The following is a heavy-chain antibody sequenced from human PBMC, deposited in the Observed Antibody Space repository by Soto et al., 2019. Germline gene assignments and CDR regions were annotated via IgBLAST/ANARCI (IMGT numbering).Heavy chain of an antibody. CDR2: ISSSGSTI. V-gene: IGHV3-48*03. J-gene: IGHJ6*02. Sequence: GGSLRLSCAASGFTFSSYEMNWVRQAPGKGLEWVSYISSSGSTIYYAGSVKGRFTISRDNAKNSLYLQMNSLRAEDTAVYYCARAVVHSYGSWAYYYGMDVWGQGTTVTVSS. CDR3: ARAVVHSYGSWAYYYGMDV. D-gene: IGHD5-18*01. CDR1: GFTFSSYE.